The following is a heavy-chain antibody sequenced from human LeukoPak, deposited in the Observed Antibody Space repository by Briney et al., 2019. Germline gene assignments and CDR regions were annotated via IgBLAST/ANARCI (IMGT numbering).Heavy chain of an antibody. CDR1: GFTLSSYW. CDR2: IKEDGSEK. J-gene: IGHJ3*02. CDR3: ARDWVAGVPFDAFDI. Sequence: PGGSPRLSCAASGFTLSSYWMSWVRQAPGKGLEWVANIKEDGSEKYYVDSVKGRFTISRDNAQNSVYLHMNSLTAEDTALYYCARDWVAGVPFDAFDIWGQGTMVSVSS. V-gene: IGHV3-7*03. D-gene: IGHD3-10*01.